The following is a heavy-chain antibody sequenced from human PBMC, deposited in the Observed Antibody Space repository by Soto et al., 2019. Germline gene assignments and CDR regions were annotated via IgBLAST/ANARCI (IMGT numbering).Heavy chain of an antibody. CDR3: AREGPDCTTTYCYQRGCDY. CDR1: GFTVSSSY. J-gene: IGHJ4*02. V-gene: IGHV3-66*01. D-gene: IGHD2-2*01. Sequence: EVQLVESGGGLVQPGGSLRLSCAASGFTVSSSYMSWVRQGPGKGLEWVSIIYGGGSTQYADSVKGRFTISRDNSRNTLYLQMNSLRAEDTAIYYCAREGPDCTTTYCYQRGCDYWGQGTLVTVSS. CDR2: IYGGGST.